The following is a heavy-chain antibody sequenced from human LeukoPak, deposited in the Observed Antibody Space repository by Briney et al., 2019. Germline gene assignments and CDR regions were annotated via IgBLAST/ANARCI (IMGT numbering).Heavy chain of an antibody. V-gene: IGHV4-38-2*02. J-gene: IGHJ5*02. D-gene: IGHD3-22*01. CDR2: IYHSGST. Sequence: SETLSLTCTVSGYSISSGYYWGWIRQPPGKGLEWIGSIYHSGSTYYNPSLKSRVTISVDTSKNQFSLKLSSVTAADTAVYYCARGGDYYDSSGQAWFDPWGQGTLVTVSS. CDR3: ARGGDYYDSSGQAWFDP. CDR1: GYSISSGYY.